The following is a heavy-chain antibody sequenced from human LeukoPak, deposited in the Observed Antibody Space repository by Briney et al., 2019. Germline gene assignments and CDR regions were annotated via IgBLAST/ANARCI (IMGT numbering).Heavy chain of an antibody. CDR1: GFTFSSYS. CDR2: ISYDGSNK. Sequence: PGGSLRLSCAASGFTFSSYSMNWVRQAPGKGQEWVAVISYDGSNKYYADSVKGRFTISRDNSKNTLYLQMNSLRAEDTAVYYCAKDLLWFGESPNGMDVWGQGTTVTVSS. CDR3: AKDLLWFGESPNGMDV. D-gene: IGHD3-10*01. J-gene: IGHJ6*02. V-gene: IGHV3-30*18.